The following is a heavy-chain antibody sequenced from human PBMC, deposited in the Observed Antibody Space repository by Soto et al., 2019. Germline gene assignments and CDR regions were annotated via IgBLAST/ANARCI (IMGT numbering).Heavy chain of an antibody. J-gene: IGHJ2*01. D-gene: IGHD2-8*01. CDR2: SRMRSNGDTT. CDR3: TSTNPEYAGHSDL. CDR1: GFTFSGRA. Sequence: EVQVVESGGGLVQPGGSLRLSCAASGFTFSGRAMDWVRQAPGKGLEWVGRSRMRSNGDTTSYVASVRGRFSISRDHSDKSLYLQMNSLKTEDTAIYYCTSTNPEYAGHSDLWGRGTLVTVSS. V-gene: IGHV3-72*01.